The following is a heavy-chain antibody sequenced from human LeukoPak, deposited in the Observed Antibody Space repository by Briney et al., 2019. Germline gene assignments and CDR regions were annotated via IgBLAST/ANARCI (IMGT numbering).Heavy chain of an antibody. CDR2: ISSSSSNI. D-gene: IGHD1-26*01. Sequence: GGSLRLSRAPSGFTFCSYSMNWVRPAPGRRRGWVLLISSSSSNIYYAHTVQGRCTISRDNPKNSLYLQMNTVKAEDKAGDYCGRYRGGSYSAIVYWRQGTVITVSS. CDR1: GFTFCSYS. J-gene: IGHJ4*02. CDR3: GRYRGGSYSAIVY. V-gene: IGHV3-48*04.